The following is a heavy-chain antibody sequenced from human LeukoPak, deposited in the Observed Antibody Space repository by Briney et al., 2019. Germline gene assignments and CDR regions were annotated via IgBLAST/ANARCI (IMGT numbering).Heavy chain of an antibody. CDR3: AKDPSTLTLTDDY. CDR1: GFTFSSYG. J-gene: IGHJ4*02. V-gene: IGHV3-30*18. Sequence: GGSLRLSCAASGFTFSSYGMHWVRQAPGKGLEWVAVISYDGSNKYYADSVKGRFTISRDNSKNTLYLQMNSLRADDAAIYYCAKDPSTLTLTDDYWGQGTLVTVSS. CDR2: ISYDGSNK.